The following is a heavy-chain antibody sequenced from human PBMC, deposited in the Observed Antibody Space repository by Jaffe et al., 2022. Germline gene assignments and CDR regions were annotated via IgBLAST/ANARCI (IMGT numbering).Heavy chain of an antibody. J-gene: IGHJ4*02. Sequence: QVQLVESGGGVVQPGGSLRLSCAASGFTFSSYGMHWVRQAPGKGLEWVAFIRYDGSNKYYADSVKGRFTISRDNSKNTLYLQMNSLRAEDTAVYYCAKGLDDYGLWWGQGTLVTVSS. D-gene: IGHD4-17*01. CDR3: AKGLDDYGLW. CDR2: IRYDGSNK. CDR1: GFTFSSYG. V-gene: IGHV3-30*02.